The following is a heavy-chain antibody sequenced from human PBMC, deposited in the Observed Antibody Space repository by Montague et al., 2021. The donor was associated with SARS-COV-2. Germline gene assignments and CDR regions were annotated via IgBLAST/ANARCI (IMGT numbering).Heavy chain of an antibody. CDR2: IFYSGTT. J-gene: IGHJ4*02. D-gene: IGHD5-12*01. CDR1: GDSLTYFY. Sequence: SETLSLTCTVSGDSLTYFYWSWIRQTPGKGLEWIGYIFYSGTTNYNPSLKSRVTISVDTSKNQFSLGLSSVTAADAAVYYCVRGATRTFNYWGQGTLVTVSS. CDR3: VRGATRTFNY. V-gene: IGHV4-59*01.